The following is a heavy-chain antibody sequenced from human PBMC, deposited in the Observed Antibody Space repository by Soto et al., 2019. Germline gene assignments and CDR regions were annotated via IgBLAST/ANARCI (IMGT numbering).Heavy chain of an antibody. D-gene: IGHD3-10*01. V-gene: IGHV3-23*01. Sequence: EVQLLESGGGVVQPGGSLRLSCAASGFTFNNYAMTWVRQAPGKGLEWVSAISGGGDTTSYADSVKGRFTVSRDGSKNTRYMQMSSLRAEDTALYYCEKGRGGSGSLTPRVDFWGQGTLVTVSS. J-gene: IGHJ4*02. CDR1: GFTFNNYA. CDR3: EKGRGGSGSLTPRVDF. CDR2: ISGGGDTT.